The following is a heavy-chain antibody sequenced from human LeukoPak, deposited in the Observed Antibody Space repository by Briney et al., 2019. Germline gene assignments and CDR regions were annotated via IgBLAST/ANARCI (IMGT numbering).Heavy chain of an antibody. J-gene: IGHJ6*03. Sequence: GGSLRLSCAASGFTFSDYYMSWIRQAPGKGLEWVSYISTSGSTIYHADSVKGRFIISRDNAKNSLYLQMNSLRAEDTAVYYCARCYDSSGYYSNYHMDVWGKGTTVTVS. CDR3: ARCYDSSGYYSNYHMDV. D-gene: IGHD3-22*01. CDR2: ISTSGSTI. CDR1: GFTFSDYY. V-gene: IGHV3-11*04.